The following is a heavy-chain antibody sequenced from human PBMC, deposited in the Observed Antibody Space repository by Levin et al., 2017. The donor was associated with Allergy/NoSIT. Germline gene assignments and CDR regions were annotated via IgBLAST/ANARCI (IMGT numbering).Heavy chain of an antibody. CDR3: ARCEDY. J-gene: IGHJ4*01. CDR1: FFPFGPFW. CDR2: IKTDGTAQ. Sequence: LPFSSSFFPFGPFWLSWVRQAPGKGLEWVASIKTDGTAQYYVDSVKGRFTISRDNAKNSLYLQMNSLRDEDTAMYYCARCEDYWGHGTLVTVSS. V-gene: IGHV3-7*01.